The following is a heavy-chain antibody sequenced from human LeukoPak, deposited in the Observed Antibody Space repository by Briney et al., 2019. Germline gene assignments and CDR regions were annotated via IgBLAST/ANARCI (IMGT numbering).Heavy chain of an antibody. J-gene: IGHJ6*02. CDR1: GGSISSGGYY. Sequence: PSQTLSLTCTVSGGSISSGGYYWSWIRQHPGKGLEWIGYIYYGGSTYYNPSLKSRVTISVDTSKNQFSLKLSSVTAADTAVYYCARNPGGGYDFWSGSINYYYGMDVWGQGTTVTVSS. V-gene: IGHV4-31*03. D-gene: IGHD3-3*01. CDR3: ARNPGGGYDFWSGSINYYYGMDV. CDR2: IYYGGST.